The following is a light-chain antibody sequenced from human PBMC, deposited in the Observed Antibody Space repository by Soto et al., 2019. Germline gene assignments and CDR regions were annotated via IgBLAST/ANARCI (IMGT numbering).Light chain of an antibody. CDR2: GAS. Sequence: EIVLTQSPGTLSLSPGERATLSCRASQSVSSSFLAWYQQKPGQAPRLLIYGASSRATGIPDRFSGSGSGTDFTLTISRLDPEDFAVYYCQQYGSSGTFGQGTKGDIK. CDR3: QQYGSSGT. V-gene: IGKV3-20*01. J-gene: IGKJ1*01. CDR1: QSVSSSF.